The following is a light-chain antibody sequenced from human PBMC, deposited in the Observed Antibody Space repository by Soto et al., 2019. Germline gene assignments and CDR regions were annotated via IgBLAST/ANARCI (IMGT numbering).Light chain of an antibody. Sequence: DIQMTQSPSSLSASVGDRVTITCRASQSISSYLNWYQQKPGKAPKLLIYAASSLQSGVPSRFSGSGSGTDFTLTISSLQPDDFATYYCQQYSSYSAYTFGQGTKLEIK. V-gene: IGKV1-39*01. CDR2: AAS. CDR1: QSISSY. CDR3: QQYSSYSAYT. J-gene: IGKJ2*01.